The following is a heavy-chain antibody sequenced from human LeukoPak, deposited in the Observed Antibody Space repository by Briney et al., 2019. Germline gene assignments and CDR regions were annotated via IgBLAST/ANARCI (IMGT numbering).Heavy chain of an antibody. CDR2: IYYSGST. V-gene: IGHV4-59*01. CDR1: GGSISYYY. Sequence: SETLSLTCTVSGGSISYYYWNWIRQSPGKGLEWIGYIYYSGSTNYNPSLKSRVTISVDTSKNQFSLKLSSVTAADTAVYYCARGSCSGGRCYDFDYWGQGTLVTVSS. CDR3: ARGSCSGGRCYDFDY. J-gene: IGHJ4*02. D-gene: IGHD2-15*01.